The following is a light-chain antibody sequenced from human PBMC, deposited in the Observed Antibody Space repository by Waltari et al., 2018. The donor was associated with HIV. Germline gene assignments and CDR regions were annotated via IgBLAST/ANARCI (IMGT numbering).Light chain of an antibody. CDR2: RNN. V-gene: IGLV1-47*01. CDR3: AVWGDSLNSYV. Sequence: QSVLTQPPSASGTPGQRVTISCSGSSSNIGSNYVSWYQPLPGKAPNLLTYRNNQRPSGVPDRFSGSKSGTSASLAISGLRSEDEADYYCAVWGDSLNSYVFGTGTEVTVL. J-gene: IGLJ1*01. CDR1: SSNIGSNY.